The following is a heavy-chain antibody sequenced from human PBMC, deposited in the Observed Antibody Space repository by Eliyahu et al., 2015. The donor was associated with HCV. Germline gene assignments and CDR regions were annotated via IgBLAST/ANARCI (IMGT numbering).Heavy chain of an antibody. D-gene: IGHD3-10*01. CDR1: GFXVXXNY. J-gene: IGHJ4*02. CDR2: IYSGGST. CDR3: ARRFGDGDYLLSYFDY. V-gene: IGHV3-66*02. Sequence: EVQLVESGGGLVQPGGSLRLSCAASGFXVXXNYMTWVRQAPGKGLEWVSVIYSGGSTYYADSVKGRFTISRDNSKNTLYLQMNSLRAEDTAVYYCARRFGDGDYLLSYFDYWGQGTLVTVSS.